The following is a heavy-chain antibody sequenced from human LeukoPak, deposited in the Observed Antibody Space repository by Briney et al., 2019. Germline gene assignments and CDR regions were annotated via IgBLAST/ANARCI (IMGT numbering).Heavy chain of an antibody. CDR1: GFTFSSYG. D-gene: IGHD1-26*01. Sequence: GVSLRLSCAASGFTFSSYGMHWVRQAPGKGLEWVAVISYDGSNKYYADSVKGRFTISRDNSKNTLYLQMNSLRAEDTAVYYCAKMGARLYYYYYGMDVWGQGTTVTVSS. CDR3: AKMGARLYYYYYGMDV. CDR2: ISYDGSNK. J-gene: IGHJ6*02. V-gene: IGHV3-30*18.